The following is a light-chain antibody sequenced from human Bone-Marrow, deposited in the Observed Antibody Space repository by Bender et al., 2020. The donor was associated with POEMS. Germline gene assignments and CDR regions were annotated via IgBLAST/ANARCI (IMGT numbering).Light chain of an antibody. V-gene: IGLV1-44*01. CDR2: NTN. J-gene: IGLJ3*02. Sequence: QSVLTQPPSASGTPGQRVIISCSGSSSNIVTNPVNWYQHLPGTAPTVLIYNTNQRPSGVPDRFSGSKSGTSASLAISALQTEDEGDYYCATWHDSLNGWVFGGGTKLAVL. CDR3: ATWHDSLNGWV. CDR1: SSNIVTNP.